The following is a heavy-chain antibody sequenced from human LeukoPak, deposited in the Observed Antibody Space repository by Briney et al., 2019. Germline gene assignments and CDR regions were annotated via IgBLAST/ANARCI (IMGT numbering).Heavy chain of an antibody. V-gene: IGHV1-69*05. CDR3: AGFRARREYYYYYYMDV. Sequence: SVKVSCKASGGTFSSYAISWVRQAPGQGLEWMGGIIPIFGTANYAQKFQGRVTITTDESTSTAYMELSSLRSEDTAVYYCAGFRARREYYYYYYMDVWGKGTTVTVSS. CDR1: GGTFSSYA. CDR2: IIPIFGTA. J-gene: IGHJ6*03. D-gene: IGHD1-26*01.